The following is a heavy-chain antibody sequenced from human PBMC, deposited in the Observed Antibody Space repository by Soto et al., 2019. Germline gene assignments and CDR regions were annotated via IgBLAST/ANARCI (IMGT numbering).Heavy chain of an antibody. Sequence: SETLSLTCTVSGGSISSYYWSWIRQPPGKGLEWIGYIYYSGSTNYNPSLKSRVTISVDTSKNQFSLKLSSVTAADTAVYCCARDPLGGSGYYSPWGQGTLVTVSS. D-gene: IGHD3-22*01. J-gene: IGHJ5*02. V-gene: IGHV4-59*01. CDR1: GGSISSYY. CDR3: ARDPLGGSGYYSP. CDR2: IYYSGST.